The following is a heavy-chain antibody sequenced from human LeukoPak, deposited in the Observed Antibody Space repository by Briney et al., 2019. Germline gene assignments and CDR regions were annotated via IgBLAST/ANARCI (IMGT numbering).Heavy chain of an antibody. Sequence: GGSLRLSCAASGFTFSSYSMNWVRQAPGKGLEWVSSISSSSSYIYYADSVKGRFTISRDNAKNSLYLQMNSLRAEDTAVYYCARGASTGVTMIVVVITELDYWGQGTLVTVSS. J-gene: IGHJ4*02. V-gene: IGHV3-21*01. CDR1: GFTFSSYS. CDR2: ISSSSSYI. CDR3: ARGASTGVTMIVVVITELDY. D-gene: IGHD3-22*01.